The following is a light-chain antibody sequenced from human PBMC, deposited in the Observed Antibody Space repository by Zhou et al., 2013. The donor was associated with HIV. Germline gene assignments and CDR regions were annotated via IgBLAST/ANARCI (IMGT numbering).Light chain of an antibody. CDR2: GAS. Sequence: EIVLTQSPATLSLSPGERATLSCRASQSVSSSYLAWYQQKPGQAPRLLIYGASSRATGIPDRFSGSGSGTDFTLTISRLEPEDFAVYYCQQYGSSPITFGQGHDW. J-gene: IGKJ5*01. CDR3: QQYGSSPIT. CDR1: QSVSSSY. V-gene: IGKV3-20*01.